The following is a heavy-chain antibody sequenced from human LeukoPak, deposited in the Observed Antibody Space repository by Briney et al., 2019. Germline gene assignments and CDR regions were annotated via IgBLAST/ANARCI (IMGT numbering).Heavy chain of an antibody. CDR3: ARDEEQLVSSPFDY. Sequence: GGSLRLSCAASGFTFSKYALHWVRQAPGEGLEWVALISFDGNNTYYADSVKGRFTISRDNSKNTLYLQMNSLRAEDTAVYYCARDEEQLVSSPFDYWGQGTLVTVSS. CDR1: GFTFSKYA. CDR2: ISFDGNNT. D-gene: IGHD6-13*01. V-gene: IGHV3-30*01. J-gene: IGHJ4*02.